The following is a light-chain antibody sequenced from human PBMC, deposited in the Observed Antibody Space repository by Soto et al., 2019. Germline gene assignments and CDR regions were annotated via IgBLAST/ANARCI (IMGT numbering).Light chain of an antibody. CDR1: QAVNSW. V-gene: IGKV1-12*01. CDR3: QQSNNHPIS. J-gene: IGKJ5*01. CDR2: DVS. Sequence: DNQLTQSPSSISASVGDRFTITCRASQAVNSWLAWFQQKPGMXPKXXIYDVSSLQSGVPSRFSGSGSGTELTITISSLQPEDFETYYCQQSNNHPISFGQGTRLEI.